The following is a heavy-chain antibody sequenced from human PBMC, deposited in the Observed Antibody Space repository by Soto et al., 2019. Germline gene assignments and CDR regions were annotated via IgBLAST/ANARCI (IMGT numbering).Heavy chain of an antibody. CDR3: ARDTPIAVAGTVDY. CDR2: IYSGGST. J-gene: IGHJ4*02. Sequence: GGSLRLSCAASGFTVSSNYMSWVRQAPGKGLEWVSVIYSGGSTYYADSVKGRFTISRDNSKNTLYLQMNSLRAEDTAVYYCARDTPIAVAGTVDYWGQGTLVTVSS. D-gene: IGHD6-19*01. V-gene: IGHV3-66*01. CDR1: GFTVSSNY.